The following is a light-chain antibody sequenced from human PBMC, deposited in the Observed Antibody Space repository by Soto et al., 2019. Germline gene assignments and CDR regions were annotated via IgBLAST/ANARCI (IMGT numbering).Light chain of an antibody. Sequence: EMVLTQSPGTLSLSPGERATLSCRASQSVSSDYLAWYQQKPGQAPRLLIYGASSRATGIPDRFSGSGSGTDFTLTISRVEPEDFAVYHCQQFGGSHLTFGQGTKLEI. CDR3: QQFGGSHLT. V-gene: IGKV3-20*01. CDR2: GAS. CDR1: QSVSSDY. J-gene: IGKJ2*01.